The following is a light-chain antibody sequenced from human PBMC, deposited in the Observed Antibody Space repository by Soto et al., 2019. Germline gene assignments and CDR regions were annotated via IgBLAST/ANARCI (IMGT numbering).Light chain of an antibody. CDR2: GAS. CDR3: QYYGTSPQT. Sequence: EIVLTQSPGTLSLSPGERATLSCRASQSVSSSDLAWYQQKPGQAPRRLIYGASSRATGIPDRFSGSGSGTDFSLTISRLEPEDFAVYYCQYYGTSPQTFGQGTKVEIK. V-gene: IGKV3-20*01. CDR1: QSVSSSD. J-gene: IGKJ1*01.